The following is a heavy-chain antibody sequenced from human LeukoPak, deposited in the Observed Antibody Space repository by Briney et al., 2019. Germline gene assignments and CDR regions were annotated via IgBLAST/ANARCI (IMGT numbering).Heavy chain of an antibody. CDR2: INPNSGGT. J-gene: IGHJ6*02. V-gene: IGHV1-2*02. Sequence: ASVKVSCKASGYTFTGYYMHWVRQAPGQGLEWMGWINPNSGGTNYAQKFQGRVTMTRDTSISTAYMELSRLRSDDTAVYYCARGNCSSTSCYRPYYYYGMDVWGQRTTVTVSS. D-gene: IGHD2-2*01. CDR1: GYTFTGYY. CDR3: ARGNCSSTSCYRPYYYYGMDV.